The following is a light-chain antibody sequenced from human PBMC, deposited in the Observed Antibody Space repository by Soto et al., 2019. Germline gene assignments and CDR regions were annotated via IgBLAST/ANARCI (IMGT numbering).Light chain of an antibody. CDR1: SSDVGSYNL. J-gene: IGLJ1*01. V-gene: IGLV2-23*01. Sequence: QSVLTQPASVSGSPGQSITISCTGTSSDVGSYNLVSWYQQHPGKAPKLMIYEGSKRPSGVSNRFSGSKSGNTASLTISGLQAEDEADYYCCSYADSRTYNYVFGTGTKVTAL. CDR2: EGS. CDR3: CSYADSRTYNYV.